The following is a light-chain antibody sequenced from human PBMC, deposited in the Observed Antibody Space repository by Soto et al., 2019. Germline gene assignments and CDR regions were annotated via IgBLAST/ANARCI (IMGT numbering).Light chain of an antibody. CDR1: SSDVGAYDY. V-gene: IGLV2-14*03. CDR2: EVS. Sequence: QSALTQPASVSGSPGQSITISRTGTSSDVGAYDYVSWYQQHPDKAPKLMIYEVSYRPSGVSNRFSGSKSVNTATLTISGLQAEDEADYYCSSYTTSSTRGFGTGTKVTVL. J-gene: IGLJ1*01. CDR3: SSYTTSSTRG.